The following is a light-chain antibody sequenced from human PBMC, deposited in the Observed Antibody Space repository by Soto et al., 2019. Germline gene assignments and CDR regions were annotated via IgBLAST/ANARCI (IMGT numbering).Light chain of an antibody. J-gene: IGKJ1*01. CDR3: QHYNSYSEA. CDR2: KAS. CDR1: QTISSW. V-gene: IGKV1-5*03. Sequence: DIQMTQSPSTLSGSVGDRFTITCRASQTISSWLAWYQQKPGKAPKLLIYKASTLKSGVPSRFSGSGAGTEFPLTISSLQPDDFATYYCQHYNSYSEAFGQGTKVELK.